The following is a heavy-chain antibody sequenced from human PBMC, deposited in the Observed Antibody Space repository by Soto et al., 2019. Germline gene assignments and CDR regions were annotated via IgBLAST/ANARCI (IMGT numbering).Heavy chain of an antibody. Sequence: EVQLVESGGGLVKPGGSLRLSCAASGFTFSSYSMNWVRQAPGKGLEWVSSISSSSSYIYYADSVKGRFTISRDNAKNSQYLHMNSLRAEDTAVYYCAKVGVRLWCGKYYYYMDVWGKGTTVTVSS. V-gene: IGHV3-21*01. D-gene: IGHD3-10*01. CDR1: GFTFSSYS. CDR3: AKVGVRLWCGKYYYYMDV. CDR2: ISSSSSYI. J-gene: IGHJ6*03.